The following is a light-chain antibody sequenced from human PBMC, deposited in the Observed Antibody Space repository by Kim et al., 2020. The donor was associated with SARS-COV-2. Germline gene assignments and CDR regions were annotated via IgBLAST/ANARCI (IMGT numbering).Light chain of an antibody. Sequence: SSELTQDPAVSVALGQTVSFTCQGDSLRTYYAGWYQQKSGQAPVLVIYGKNNRPSGIPDRFSGSSSGDTASLTITGAQAEDEADYYCNSRDSSGNLYVFG. CDR3: NSRDSSGNLYV. CDR2: GKN. J-gene: IGLJ1*01. CDR1: SLRTYY. V-gene: IGLV3-19*01.